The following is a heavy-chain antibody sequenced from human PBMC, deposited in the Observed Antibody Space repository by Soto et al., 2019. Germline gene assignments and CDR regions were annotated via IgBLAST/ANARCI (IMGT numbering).Heavy chain of an antibody. J-gene: IGHJ1*01. CDR2: MSGSGGRT. V-gene: IGHV3-23*01. Sequence: PGGSLRLSCTASGFTFSNYAMSWLRQVPGKGLEWVSAMSGSGGRTDYADSVKGRFTISRDNSKSTLYLQMNSLRAEDTAVYYCAKDIYSSYWRYFQHWGQGTLVTVSS. CDR1: GFTFSNYA. D-gene: IGHD6-6*01. CDR3: AKDIYSSYWRYFQH.